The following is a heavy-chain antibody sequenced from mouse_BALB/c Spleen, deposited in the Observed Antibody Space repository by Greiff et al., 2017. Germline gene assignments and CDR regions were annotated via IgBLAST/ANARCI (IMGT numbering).Heavy chain of an antibody. CDR3: AKTGTYYVMDY. V-gene: IGHV3-1*02. Sequence: EVQLQQSGPDLVKPSQSLSLTCTVTGYSITSGYSWHWIRQFPGNKLEWMGYIQYSGSTNYNTSLKSRISITRDTSKNQFFLQLNSVTTEDTATYYCAKTGTYYVMDYWGQGTSVTVSS. CDR1: GYSITSGYS. CDR2: IQYSGST. J-gene: IGHJ4*01. D-gene: IGHD4-1*01.